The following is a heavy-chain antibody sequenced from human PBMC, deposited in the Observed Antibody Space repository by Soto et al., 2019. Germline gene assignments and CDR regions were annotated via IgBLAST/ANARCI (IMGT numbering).Heavy chain of an antibody. CDR2: ISSSSSYT. J-gene: IGHJ4*02. D-gene: IGHD6-13*01. CDR3: ARVAAAADRARYFDY. Sequence: QVQLVESGGGLVKPGGSLRLSCAASGFTFSDYYVSWIRQAPGKGLEWVSYISSSSSYTNYADSVKGRFTISRDNAKNSLYLQMNSLRAEDTAVYYCARVAAAADRARYFDYWGQGTLVTVSS. CDR1: GFTFSDYY. V-gene: IGHV3-11*05.